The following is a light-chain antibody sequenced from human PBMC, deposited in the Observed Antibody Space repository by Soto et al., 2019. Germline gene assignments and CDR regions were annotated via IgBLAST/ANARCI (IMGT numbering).Light chain of an antibody. CDR2: NNN. CDR3: AAWDDSLSGYV. J-gene: IGLJ1*01. CDR1: GSNIGSNT. V-gene: IGLV1-44*01. Sequence: QSVLTQPPSASETPGQRVSISCSGSGSNIGSNTVHWYQQLPGTAPKPLMYNNNQRPSGVPDRFSGSKSGTSASLAIRGVQSEDGGDYYCAAWDDSLSGYVFGTGTKVTVL.